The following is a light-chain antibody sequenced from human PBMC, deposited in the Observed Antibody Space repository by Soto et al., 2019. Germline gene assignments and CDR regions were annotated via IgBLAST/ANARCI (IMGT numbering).Light chain of an antibody. J-gene: IGKJ5*01. CDR3: QQASSFPFT. V-gene: IGKV3D-20*02. Sequence: EIVLTQSPGTLSLSPGERATFSCRASQSVTSTHLAWYQQKPGQAPRLLIYDASTRATGIPDRFSGSGSGTDFTLTISGLQSEDFATYYCQQASSFPFTFGQGTRLEIK. CDR2: DAS. CDR1: QSVTSTH.